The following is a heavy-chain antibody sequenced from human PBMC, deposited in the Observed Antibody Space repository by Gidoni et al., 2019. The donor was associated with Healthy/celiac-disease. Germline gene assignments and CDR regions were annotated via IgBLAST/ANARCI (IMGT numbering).Heavy chain of an antibody. Sequence: QVQLVQSGAEVKKPGASVKVSCKASGYTFTSYYMHWVRQAPGQGLEWMGIINPSGGSTSYAQKFQGRVTMTRDTSTSTVYMELSSLRSEDTAVYYCARDPGIAVAGEYYFDYWGQGTLVTVSS. D-gene: IGHD6-19*01. V-gene: IGHV1-46*01. J-gene: IGHJ4*02. CDR1: GYTFTSYY. CDR2: INPSGGST. CDR3: ARDPGIAVAGEYYFDY.